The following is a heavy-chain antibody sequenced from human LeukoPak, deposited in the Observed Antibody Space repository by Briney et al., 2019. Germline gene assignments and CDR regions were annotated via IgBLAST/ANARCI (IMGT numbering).Heavy chain of an antibody. Sequence: PSETLSLTCAVSGYSISRGYYWALIRQPPCKGLEWIGTVYHTGSTYYNPSLDSRATISVDTSKNEFSLNLKSVTAADTAVYYCARAGWIITSGIDYWGQGALVTVSS. V-gene: IGHV4-38-2*01. CDR3: ARAGWIITSGIDY. CDR1: GYSISRGYY. CDR2: VYHTGST. D-gene: IGHD3-10*01. J-gene: IGHJ4*02.